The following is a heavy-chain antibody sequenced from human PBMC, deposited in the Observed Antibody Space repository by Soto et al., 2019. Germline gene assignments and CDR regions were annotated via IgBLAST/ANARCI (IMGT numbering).Heavy chain of an antibody. CDR3: ARIGYCSWCFDY. CDR1: GGTFSSYT. CDR2: IIPILGIA. V-gene: IGHV1-69*02. Sequence: EASVKVSCKASGGTFSSYTISWVRQAPGQGLEWMGRIIPILGIANYAQKFQGRVTITADKSTSTAYMELSSLRSEDTAVYYCARIGYCSWCFDYWGQGALVTVSS. J-gene: IGHJ4*02. D-gene: IGHD6-13*01.